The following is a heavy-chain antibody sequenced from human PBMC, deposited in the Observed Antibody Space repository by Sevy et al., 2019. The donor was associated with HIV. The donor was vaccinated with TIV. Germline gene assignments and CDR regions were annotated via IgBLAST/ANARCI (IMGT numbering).Heavy chain of an antibody. CDR3: VNLYYFGSGNPYYFDY. J-gene: IGHJ4*02. Sequence: GESLKISCKGSGYSFTSYWIGWERQMPGKGLEWMGIIHPTDTEARYSPSFQGQVTISSDKSIGTAYLQWSSLRASDTAMYYCVNLYYFGSGNPYYFDYWGQRTLVTVSS. D-gene: IGHD3-10*01. CDR1: GYSFTSYW. V-gene: IGHV5-51*01. CDR2: IHPTDTEA.